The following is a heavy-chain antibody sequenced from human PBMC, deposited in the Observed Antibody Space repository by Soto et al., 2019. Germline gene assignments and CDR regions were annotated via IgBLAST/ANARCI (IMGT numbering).Heavy chain of an antibody. CDR1: GFTFSDYY. CDR2: VSSTSSYT. J-gene: IGHJ6*02. CDR3: ARYNGSHIQVDYYYGIDV. V-gene: IGHV3-11*05. Sequence: QVLLVESGGGLVKPGGSLRLSCAASGFTFSDYYMTWIRQAPGKGLEWVSHVSSTSSYTNYADSVKGRFTISRDNTKNSLYLQMNSLRAEDTAVYYCARYNGSHIQVDYYYGIDVWGQGTTVTVSS. D-gene: IGHD1-26*01.